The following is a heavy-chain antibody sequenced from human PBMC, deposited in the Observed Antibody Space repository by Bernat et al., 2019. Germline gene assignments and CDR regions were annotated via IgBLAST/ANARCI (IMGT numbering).Heavy chain of an antibody. D-gene: IGHD3-10*01. CDR3: AGDMLWFGELGY. CDR1: GFTFSSYA. Sequence: EVQLLESGGGLVQPGGSLRLSCAASGFTFSSYAMSWVRQAPGKGLEWVSAISGSGGSTYYADSVKGRFTISRDNSKNTLYLQMNSLRAEDTAVYYCAGDMLWFGELGYWGQGTLVTVSS. J-gene: IGHJ4*02. CDR2: ISGSGGST. V-gene: IGHV3-23*01.